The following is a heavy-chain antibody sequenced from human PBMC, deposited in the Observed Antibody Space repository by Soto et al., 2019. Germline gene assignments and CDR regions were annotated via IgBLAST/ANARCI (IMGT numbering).Heavy chain of an antibody. CDR3: ARDPFLNYGGNSGYFDV. CDR2: IYHSGSS. Sequence: PSETLSLTCAVSGDSLRKDYYWGWIRQPPGKDLDWIANIYHSGSSYYSPSVSGRLTISLDASRNEFSQKLRSVASADTAVYYCARDPFLNYGGNSGYFDVWGRGTLVTVSS. V-gene: IGHV4-38-2*02. D-gene: IGHD2-21*02. CDR1: GDSLRKDYY. J-gene: IGHJ2*01.